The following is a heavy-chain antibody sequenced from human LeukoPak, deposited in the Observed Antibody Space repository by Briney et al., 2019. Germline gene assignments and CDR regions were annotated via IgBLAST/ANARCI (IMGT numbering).Heavy chain of an antibody. CDR3: ARLVVTAIPVLDS. CDR2: IIPILGIA. CDR1: GGTFSSYA. D-gene: IGHD2-21*02. Sequence: SVKVSCKASGGTFSSYAISWVRQAPGQGLEWMGRIIPILGIASCAQKFQGRVTITADKSTSTAYMELSSLRSEDSAVYYCARLVVTAIPVLDSWGLGTLVTVSS. J-gene: IGHJ4*02. V-gene: IGHV1-69*04.